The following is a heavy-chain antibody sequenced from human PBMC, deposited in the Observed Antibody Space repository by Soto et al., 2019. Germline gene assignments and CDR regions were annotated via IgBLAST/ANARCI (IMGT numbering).Heavy chain of an antibody. J-gene: IGHJ4*02. CDR1: GGYVSSGSYY. D-gene: IGHD5-12*01. V-gene: IGHV4-61*01. CDR2: IYYTGST. CDR3: ASFYHGYDFYDY. Sequence: QVQLQESGPRLVQPSETLSLTCGVSGGYVSSGSYYWSWLRQPPGKGLEWIGYIYYTGSTKYNPSLKSRVTISLDTSKNQFSLNISSVTAADTAVDYCASFYHGYDFYDYWGQGNLRTVSA.